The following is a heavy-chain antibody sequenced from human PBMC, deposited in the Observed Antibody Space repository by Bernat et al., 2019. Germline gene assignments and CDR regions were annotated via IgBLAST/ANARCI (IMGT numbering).Heavy chain of an antibody. CDR1: GFTFSSYG. V-gene: IGHV3-30*18. J-gene: IGHJ3*02. D-gene: IGHD3-22*01. Sequence: QVRLVESGGGVVQPGRSLRLSCAASGFTFSSYGMHWVRQAPGKGLEWVAVISYDGSNKYYADSVKGRFTISRDNSKNTLYLQMNSLRAEDTAVYYCAKDGGYDSSGYLGAFDIWGQGTMVTVSS. CDR2: ISYDGSNK. CDR3: AKDGGYDSSGYLGAFDI.